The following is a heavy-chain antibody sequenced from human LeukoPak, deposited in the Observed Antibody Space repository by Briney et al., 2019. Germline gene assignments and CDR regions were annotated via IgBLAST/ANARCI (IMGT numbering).Heavy chain of an antibody. CDR1: GFIYSNYG. CDR2: ISGSGTYI. J-gene: IGHJ4*02. D-gene: IGHD3-22*01. Sequence: GGSLRLSCAASGFIYSNYGMNWVRQAPGKGLEWVPYISGSGTYIDYSDSVKGRFTISRDNAKNSLYLQMNSLRAEDTAVYYCARGHSSGYYPKYWGQGTLVTVSS. CDR3: ARGHSSGYYPKY. V-gene: IGHV3-21*05.